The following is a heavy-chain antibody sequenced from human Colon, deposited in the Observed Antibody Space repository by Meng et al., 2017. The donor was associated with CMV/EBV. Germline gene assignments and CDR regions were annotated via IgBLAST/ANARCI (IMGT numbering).Heavy chain of an antibody. CDR3: ARYCGSISCYVFDS. Sequence: ETLSLTCAASGFIVSSDYMSWVRQAPGKGLEWVSTIYSADRADYADSVKGRFTISRDNAENTLSLQMNRLGTEDTAVYYCARYCGSISCYVFDSWGQGTLVTVSS. V-gene: IGHV3-66*02. CDR1: GFIVSSDY. J-gene: IGHJ4*02. CDR2: IYSADRA. D-gene: IGHD2-2*01.